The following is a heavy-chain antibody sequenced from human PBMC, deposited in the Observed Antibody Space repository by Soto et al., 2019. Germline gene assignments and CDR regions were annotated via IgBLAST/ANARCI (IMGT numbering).Heavy chain of an antibody. CDR3: ARHGEGLYYYYTTDV. CDR1: GFSFTSYW. CDR2: IYPADSDT. V-gene: IGHV5-51*01. J-gene: IGHJ6*04. D-gene: IGHD3-10*01. Sequence: PGESLKISCKGSGFSFTSYWIVWVRQMPGKGLEWMGRIYPADSDTRYSPSFQGQVIISADKSINTAYLQLSSLQASDTATYYCARHGEGLYYYYTTDVWGKGTRVTVSS.